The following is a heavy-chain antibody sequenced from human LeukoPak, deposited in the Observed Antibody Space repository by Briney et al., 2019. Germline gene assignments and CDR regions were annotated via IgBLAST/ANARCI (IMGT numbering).Heavy chain of an antibody. Sequence: GGSLRLSCAVSGFMFSNYAMSWVRQAPGKGLECVSAISGSGGSTYYADSVKGRFTVSRDNSKNILYLQMNSLRVEDTAVYYCAKDRASSSWYYFDYWGQGTLVTVSS. V-gene: IGHV3-23*01. D-gene: IGHD6-13*01. J-gene: IGHJ4*02. CDR1: GFMFSNYA. CDR3: AKDRASSSWYYFDY. CDR2: ISGSGGST.